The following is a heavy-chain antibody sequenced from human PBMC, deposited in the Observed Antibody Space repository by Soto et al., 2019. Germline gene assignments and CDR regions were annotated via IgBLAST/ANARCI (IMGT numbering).Heavy chain of an antibody. D-gene: IGHD6-6*01. J-gene: IGHJ4*02. CDR1: GFTFTTYA. CDR3: AKNWDTTFSSSSH. V-gene: IGHV3-23*01. CDR2: ISGSGGST. Sequence: GGSLRLSCAASGFTFTTYAMTWVRQAPGKGLEWVSAISGSGGSTYYADSVKGRFAISRDNSKNTLFLQMNSLRAEDTAVYYCAKNWDTTFSSSSHWGQGTLVTVSS.